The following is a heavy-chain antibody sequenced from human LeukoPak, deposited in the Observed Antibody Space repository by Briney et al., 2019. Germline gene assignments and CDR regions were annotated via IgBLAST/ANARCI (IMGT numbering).Heavy chain of an antibody. D-gene: IGHD4-17*01. CDR1: GFTFSSYG. J-gene: IGHJ4*02. CDR2: IWYDGSNK. CDR3: ARDTIYGDSTY. Sequence: PGGSLRLSCVVSGFTFSSYGMHWVRQAPGKGLEWVALIWYDGSNKYYADSVKGRFTISRDNYKNTLYLQMNSLRADDTAVYYCARDTIYGDSTYWGQGTLVTVSS. V-gene: IGHV3-33*01.